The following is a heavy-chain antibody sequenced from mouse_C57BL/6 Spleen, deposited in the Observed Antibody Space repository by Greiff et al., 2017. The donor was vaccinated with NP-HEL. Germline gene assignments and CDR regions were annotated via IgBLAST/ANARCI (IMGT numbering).Heavy chain of an antibody. Sequence: QVQLQQSGPELVKPGASVKISCKASGYAFSSSWMNWVKQRPGKGLEWIGRIYPGDGDTNYNGKFKGKATLTADKSSSTAYMQLSSLTSEDSAVYFCVGDYPYYAMDYWGQGTSVTVSS. CDR1: GYAFSSSW. D-gene: IGHD2-4*01. CDR2: IYPGDGDT. J-gene: IGHJ4*01. CDR3: VGDYPYYAMDY. V-gene: IGHV1-82*01.